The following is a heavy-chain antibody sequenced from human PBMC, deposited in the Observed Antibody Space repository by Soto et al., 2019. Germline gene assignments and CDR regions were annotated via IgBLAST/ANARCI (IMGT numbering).Heavy chain of an antibody. V-gene: IGHV3-33*01. Sequence: QVQLGESGGGVVQPGRSLRLSCAASGFTFSIHGMHWVRQAPGKGLEWVAVIWYDGSDKYYADSVKGRFTISRDNSKNTLYLQMNSLRAEDTAVYYCARDLYSSGWYGVDYWGQGTLVTVSS. CDR2: IWYDGSDK. CDR3: ARDLYSSGWYGVDY. CDR1: GFTFSIHG. D-gene: IGHD6-19*01. J-gene: IGHJ4*02.